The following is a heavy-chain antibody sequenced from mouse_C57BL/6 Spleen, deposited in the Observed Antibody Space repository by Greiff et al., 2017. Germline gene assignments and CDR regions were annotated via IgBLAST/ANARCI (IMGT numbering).Heavy chain of an antibody. Sequence: VQLQQSGPELVKPGASVKMSCKASGYTFTDYNMHWVKQSHGKSLEWIGYINPNNGGTSYNQKFKGKATLTVNKSSSTAYMELRSLTSEDSAVYYCARGGLYGSSDGYFDVWGTGTTVTVSS. D-gene: IGHD1-1*01. CDR3: ARGGLYGSSDGYFDV. CDR1: GYTFTDYN. CDR2: INPNNGGT. V-gene: IGHV1-22*01. J-gene: IGHJ1*03.